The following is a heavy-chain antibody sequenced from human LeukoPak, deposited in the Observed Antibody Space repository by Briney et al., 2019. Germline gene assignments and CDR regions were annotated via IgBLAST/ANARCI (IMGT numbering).Heavy chain of an antibody. CDR1: GGTFSSYA. CDR2: ITPIFGTA. J-gene: IGHJ4*02. D-gene: IGHD6-19*01. CDR3: ARAGFSSGWALDY. Sequence: ASVKVSCKASGGTFSSYAISWVRQAPGQGLEWMGGITPIFGTANYVQKFQGRVTITTDESTSTAYMELSSLRSEDTAVYYCARAGFSSGWALDYWGQGTLVTVSS. V-gene: IGHV1-69*05.